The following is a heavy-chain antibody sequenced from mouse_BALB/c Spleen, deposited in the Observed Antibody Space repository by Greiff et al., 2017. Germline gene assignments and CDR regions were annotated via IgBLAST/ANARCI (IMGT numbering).Heavy chain of an antibody. CDR2: INSNGGST. V-gene: IGHV5-6-3*01. CDR3: ARDYYRYDGVFAY. D-gene: IGHD2-14*01. J-gene: IGHJ3*01. CDR1: GFTFSSYG. Sequence: EVQVVESGGGLVQPGGSLKLSCAASGFTFSSYGMSWVRQTPDKRLELVATINSNGGSTYYPDSVKGRFTISRDNAKNTLYLQMSSLKSEDTAMYYCARDYYRYDGVFAYWGQGTLVTVSA.